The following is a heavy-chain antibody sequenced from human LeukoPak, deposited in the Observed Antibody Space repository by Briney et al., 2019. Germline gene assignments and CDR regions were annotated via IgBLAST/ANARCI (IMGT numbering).Heavy chain of an antibody. V-gene: IGHV1-8*01. D-gene: IGHD3-9*01. Sequence: ASVKASCKASGYTFITYDLNWVRQAPGQGLEWMGWMNPNSGNTGYAQKFQGRVTMTRNTSINTAYMELSSLRSEDTAVYYCARGDWVPEYWGQGTLVTVSS. CDR1: GYTFITYD. CDR3: ARGDWVPEY. CDR2: MNPNSGNT. J-gene: IGHJ4*02.